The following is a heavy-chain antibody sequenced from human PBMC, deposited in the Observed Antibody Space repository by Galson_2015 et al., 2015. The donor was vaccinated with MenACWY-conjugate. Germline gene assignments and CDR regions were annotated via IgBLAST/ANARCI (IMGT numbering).Heavy chain of an antibody. CDR2: IYPGNPDT. CDR1: GYSFTSYC. D-gene: IGHD2-21*01. Sequence: SGAEVKKPGESLKISCKGSGYSFTSYCISWVRQMPGKGPEWMAIIYPGNPDTRYSPSFQGQVTVSADKSISTAYLQWTGLRASDPTIFYWAKHLKSNLKDAFEFWGQGTMGTASS. J-gene: IGHJ3*01. V-gene: IGHV5-51*01. CDR3: AKHLKSNLKDAFEF.